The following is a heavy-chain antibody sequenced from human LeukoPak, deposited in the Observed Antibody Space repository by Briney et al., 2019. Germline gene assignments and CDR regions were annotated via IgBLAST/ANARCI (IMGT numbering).Heavy chain of an antibody. D-gene: IGHD3-22*01. CDR1: GGFISTYY. Sequence: PSETLSLTCTVSGGFISTYYWTWRRQSPEKGLEWIGYINERGSTNHNPSLKSRVTMSVDTSKNQFSLKLSSVTAADTAVYYCARGNNYYDSSGYPDYWGQGTLVTVSS. J-gene: IGHJ4*02. CDR3: ARGNNYYDSSGYPDY. CDR2: INERGST. V-gene: IGHV4-59*01.